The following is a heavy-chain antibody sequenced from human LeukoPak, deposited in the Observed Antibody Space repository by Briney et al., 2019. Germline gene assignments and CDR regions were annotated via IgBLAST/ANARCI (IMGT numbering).Heavy chain of an antibody. V-gene: IGHV3-33*01. CDR2: IWYDGSNK. CDR3: ASLIDSSGWGGPY. D-gene: IGHD6-19*01. J-gene: IGHJ4*02. CDR1: GFTFSSYG. Sequence: DPGRSLRLSCAASGFTFSSYGMHWVRQAPGKGLEWVAVIWYDGSNKYYADSVKGRFTISRDNSKNTLYLQMNSLRAEDTAVYYCASLIDSSGWGGPYWGQGTLVTVSS.